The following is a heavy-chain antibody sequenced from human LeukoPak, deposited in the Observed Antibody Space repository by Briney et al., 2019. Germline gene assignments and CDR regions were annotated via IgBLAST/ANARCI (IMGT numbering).Heavy chain of an antibody. D-gene: IGHD3-16*02. CDR2: ISSSGYTI. CDR3: ARGGGSYQDWFDP. J-gene: IGHJ5*02. V-gene: IGHV3-11*01. Sequence: PGGSLRLSCAASGFTFSDYYMSWIRQAPGKGLEWVSYISSSGYTIYYADSVKGRFTISRDNAKKSLYLQMNGLGAEDTAVYYCARGGGSYQDWFDPWGQGTLVTASS. CDR1: GFTFSDYY.